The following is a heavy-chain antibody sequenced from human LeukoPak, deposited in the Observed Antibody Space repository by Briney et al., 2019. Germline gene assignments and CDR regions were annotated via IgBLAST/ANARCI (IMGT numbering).Heavy chain of an antibody. V-gene: IGHV3-43*01. J-gene: IGHJ6*02. D-gene: IGHD2-15*01. CDR1: GFTFDDYT. CDR3: AKDISRRGEYCSGGSCYSGYYYYYGMDV. Sequence: GGSLRLSCAASGFTFDDYTMHWVRQAPGKGLEWVSLISWDGGSTYYADSVKGRFTISRDNSKNSLYLQMNSLRTEDTALYYCAKDISRRGEYCSGGSCYSGYYYYYGMDVWGQGTTVTVSS. CDR2: ISWDGGST.